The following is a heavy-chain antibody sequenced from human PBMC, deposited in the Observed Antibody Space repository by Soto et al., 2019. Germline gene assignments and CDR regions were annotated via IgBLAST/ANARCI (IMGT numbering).Heavy chain of an antibody. J-gene: IGHJ3*02. Sequence: SLRLSCAASGFSFTSYAMNWVRQAPGKGLEWVSAIGSGGGTYYADSVKGRFTISRDNSKNTLYLQMNSLRAEDTALYYCAKTSSTKAFDIWGQGTMVTVSS. CDR1: GFSFTSYA. CDR2: IGSGGGT. V-gene: IGHV3-23*01. D-gene: IGHD2-2*01. CDR3: AKTSSTKAFDI.